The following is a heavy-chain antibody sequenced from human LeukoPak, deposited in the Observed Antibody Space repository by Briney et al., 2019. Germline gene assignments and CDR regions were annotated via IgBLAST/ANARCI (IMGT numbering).Heavy chain of an antibody. CDR1: GASISGYY. V-gene: IGHV4-59*01. D-gene: IGHD3-22*01. CDR2: VYYSGIT. Sequence: SETLSLTCSVSGASISGYYYNWVRQPPGKGLEWIGYVYYSGITNFNPSLKSRVTMSVDTSKNQFSLKVSSVTAADTAVYYCARVLLSSGSSTWGQGTLVTVSS. CDR3: ARVLLSSGSST. J-gene: IGHJ5*02.